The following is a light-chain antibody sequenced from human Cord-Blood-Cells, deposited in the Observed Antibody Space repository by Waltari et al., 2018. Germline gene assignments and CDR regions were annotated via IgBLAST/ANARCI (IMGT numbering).Light chain of an antibody. CDR2: GAS. CDR3: QQYNNWPLT. CDR1: QSVSSN. Sequence: EIVMTQSPATLSVSPGESDTLSCRASQSVSSNLAWYQQKPGQAPRLLIYGASTRATGIPARFSGSGSGTEFTLTISSLQSEDFAVYYCQQYNNWPLTFGGGTKVEIK. J-gene: IGKJ4*01. V-gene: IGKV3-15*01.